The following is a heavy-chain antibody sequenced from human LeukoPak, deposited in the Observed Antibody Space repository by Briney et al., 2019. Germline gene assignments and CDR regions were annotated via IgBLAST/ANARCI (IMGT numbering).Heavy chain of an antibody. V-gene: IGHV3-48*04. Sequence: GGSLRLSCAASGFTLSSYWMSWVRQAPGKGLEWVSYITGSGSIIYYADSVKGRFTISRDNAKNSLYLQMNSLRAEDTAVYYCARDPTLTTGFDYWGQGTLVTVSS. CDR2: ITGSGSII. D-gene: IGHD4-17*01. CDR3: ARDPTLTTGFDY. CDR1: GFTLSSYW. J-gene: IGHJ4*02.